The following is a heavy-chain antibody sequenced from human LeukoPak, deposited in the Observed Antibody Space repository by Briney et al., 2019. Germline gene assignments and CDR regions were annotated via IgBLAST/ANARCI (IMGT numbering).Heavy chain of an antibody. CDR2: IYYSGST. CDR3: ARANTISWSSWYGRYFDY. J-gene: IGHJ4*02. CDR1: GGSISSYY. D-gene: IGHD6-13*01. V-gene: IGHV4-59*01. Sequence: PSETLSLTCTVSGGSISSYYWSWIRQPPGKGLEWIGYIYYSGSTNYNPSLKSRVTISVDTSKNQFSLKLSSVTAADTAVYYCARANTISWSSWYGRYFDYWGQGTLVTVSS.